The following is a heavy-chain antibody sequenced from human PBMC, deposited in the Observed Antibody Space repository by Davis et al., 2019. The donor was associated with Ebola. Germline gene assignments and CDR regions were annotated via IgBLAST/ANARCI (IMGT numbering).Heavy chain of an antibody. Sequence: GESLKISCTASGFTFNTYNMNWVRQAPGKGLEWVSSISSSSSYIYYADSVKGRFTISRDNAKNSLYLQMNSLRAEDTAVYYCAREVSVCYFDYWGQGTLVTVSS. D-gene: IGHD2-8*01. CDR2: ISSSSSYI. CDR3: AREVSVCYFDY. V-gene: IGHV3-21*01. CDR1: GFTFNTYN. J-gene: IGHJ4*02.